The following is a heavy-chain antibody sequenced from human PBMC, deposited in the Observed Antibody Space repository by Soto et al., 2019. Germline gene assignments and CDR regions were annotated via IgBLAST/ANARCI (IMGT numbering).Heavy chain of an antibody. CDR1: GGSISSGGYS. V-gene: IGHV4-30-2*01. CDR3: ARAQLERNWFDP. Sequence: QLQLQESGSGLVRPSQTLSLTCAVSGGSISSGGYSWNWIRQPPGKGLECIGYIYHSGSTLYNPSLKSRVTISVDKSKNRFSLKLSSVTAADKAVYDCARAQLERNWFDPWGQGTLVTVSS. CDR2: IYHSGST. J-gene: IGHJ5*02. D-gene: IGHD1-1*01.